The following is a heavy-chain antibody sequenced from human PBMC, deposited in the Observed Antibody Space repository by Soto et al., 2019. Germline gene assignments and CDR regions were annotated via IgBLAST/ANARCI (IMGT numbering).Heavy chain of an antibody. CDR1: GFVFKTYG. CDR3: APLVVAAAPFNH. J-gene: IGHJ4*02. Sequence: QVQLVESGGGVVQPGRSLRLSCVASGFVFKTYGMHWVRQAPGKGLEWVAFISFGGNDKSYAESVKGRFTISRDDPRNTRYLQMGSLRVEDTGVYDCAPLVVAAAPFNHWGQGTLVTVSS. V-gene: IGHV3-30*03. CDR2: ISFGGNDK. D-gene: IGHD2-15*01.